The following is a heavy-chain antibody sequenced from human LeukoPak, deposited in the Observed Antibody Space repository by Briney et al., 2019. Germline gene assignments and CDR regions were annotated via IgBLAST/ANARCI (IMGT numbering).Heavy chain of an antibody. CDR2: IIPIFGTA. CDR3: ARAPFDYGDYYNYFDY. D-gene: IGHD4-17*01. Sequence: SVKVSCKASGGTFSSYAISWVRQAPGQGLEWMGGIIPIFGTANYAQKFQGRVTITADESTSTAYMELSSLRSEDTAVYYCARAPFDYGDYYNYFDYWGRGTLVTVSS. J-gene: IGHJ4*02. V-gene: IGHV1-69*13. CDR1: GGTFSSYA.